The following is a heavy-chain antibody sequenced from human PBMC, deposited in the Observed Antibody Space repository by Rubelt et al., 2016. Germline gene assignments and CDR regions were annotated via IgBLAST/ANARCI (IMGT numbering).Heavy chain of an antibody. D-gene: IGHD3-10*01. Sequence: QVQLVQSGAEVKKPGASVQVSCKASGYTFTSSAMHWVRQAPGQRLEWMGWLNAGNGHTQYSQKFQGRVTSTRETSASTAYMELSSLGSEDTAVYYCARGGLSELLWFGESRIDYWGQGTLVTVSS. CDR1: GYTFTSSA. V-gene: IGHV1-3*01. J-gene: IGHJ4*02. CDR3: ARGGLSELLWFGESRIDY. CDR2: LNAGNGHT.